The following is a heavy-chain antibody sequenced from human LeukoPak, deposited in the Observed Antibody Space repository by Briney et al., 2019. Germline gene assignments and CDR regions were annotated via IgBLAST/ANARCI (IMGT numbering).Heavy chain of an antibody. CDR3: AREVKETYCGGDCYSTNWFDP. J-gene: IGHJ5*02. V-gene: IGHV1-18*01. CDR2: ISAHNGNT. D-gene: IGHD2-21*01. CDR1: GYTFTSYG. Sequence: ASVKVSCKASGYTFTSYGISWVRQALGQGLEWMGWISAHNGNTNYAQKLQGRVTMTTDTSTSTAYMELRSLRSDDTAVYYCAREVKETYCGGDCYSTNWFDPWGQGTLVTVSS.